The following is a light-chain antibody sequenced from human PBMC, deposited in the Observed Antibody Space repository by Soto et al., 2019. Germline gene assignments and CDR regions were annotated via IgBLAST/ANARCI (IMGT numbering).Light chain of an antibody. J-gene: IGLJ1*01. CDR1: SSDIGRYNY. V-gene: IGLV2-14*01. CDR2: DVS. CDR3: SSYISSSTYV. Sequence: QSALTQPASVSGSPGQSITISCTGTSSDIGRYNYVSWYQQYPGKAPKFMIYDVSNRPSGVSSRFSGSKSGNTASLTISGLQAEDEADYYCSSYISSSTYVFGTGTKLTVL.